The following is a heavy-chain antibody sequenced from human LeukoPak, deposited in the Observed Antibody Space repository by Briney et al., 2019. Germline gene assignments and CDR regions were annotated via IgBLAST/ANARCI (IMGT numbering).Heavy chain of an antibody. CDR2: IYYSGST. J-gene: IGHJ6*02. V-gene: IGHV4-59*01. D-gene: IGHD6-6*01. Sequence: SETLSLTCTVSGGSISSYYWSWIRQPPGKGLEWIGYIYYSGSTNYNPSLKSRVTISVDTSKKQVSLNLSSVTAADTAVYYCARVAARYVGMDVWGQGTTVTVSS. CDR3: ARVAARYVGMDV. CDR1: GGSISSYY.